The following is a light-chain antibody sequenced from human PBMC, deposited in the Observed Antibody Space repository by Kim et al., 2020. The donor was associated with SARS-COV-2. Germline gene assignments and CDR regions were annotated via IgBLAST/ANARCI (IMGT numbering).Light chain of an antibody. V-gene: IGLV1-51*01. CDR2: ATN. J-gene: IGLJ2*01. Sequence: GQKVTISCSGSSSNIGNDYVSWYQQLPGTAPKLLIYATNKRPSGIPDRFSGSKSGTSATLDISELQTGDEADYYCGAWDTSLSAGVFGGGTQLTVL. CDR3: GAWDTSLSAGV. CDR1: SSNIGNDY.